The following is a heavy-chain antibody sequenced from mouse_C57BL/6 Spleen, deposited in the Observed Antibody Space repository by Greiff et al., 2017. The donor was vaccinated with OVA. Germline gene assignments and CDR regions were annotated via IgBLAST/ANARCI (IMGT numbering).Heavy chain of an antibody. CDR1: GYTFTSYW. Sequence: VQLQESGAELVMPGASVKLSCKASGYTFTSYWMHWVKQRPGQGLEWIGEIDPSASYTNYNQKFKGKSTLTVDKSSSTAYMQLSSLTSEGSAVYYSGRSGYYGGSYWYFDVWGTGTTVTVSS. D-gene: IGHD1-1*01. CDR3: GRSGYYGGSYWYFDV. V-gene: IGHV1-69*01. CDR2: IDPSASYT. J-gene: IGHJ1*03.